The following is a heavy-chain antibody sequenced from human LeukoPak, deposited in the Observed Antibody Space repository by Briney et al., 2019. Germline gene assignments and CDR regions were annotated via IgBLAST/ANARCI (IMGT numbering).Heavy chain of an antibody. J-gene: IGHJ4*02. V-gene: IGHV3-30*02. CDR2: IWYDGSNK. Sequence: PGGSLRLSCAASGFTFSSYGMHWVRQAPGKGLEWVAVIWYDGSNKYYADSVKGRFTISRDNSKNTLYLQMNSLRAEDTAVYYCAKDRRQQLVYYFDYWGQGTLVTVSS. D-gene: IGHD6-13*01. CDR3: AKDRRQQLVYYFDY. CDR1: GFTFSSYG.